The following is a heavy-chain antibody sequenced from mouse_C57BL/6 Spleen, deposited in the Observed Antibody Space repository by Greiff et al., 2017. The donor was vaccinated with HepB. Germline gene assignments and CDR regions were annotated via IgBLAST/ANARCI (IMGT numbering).Heavy chain of an antibody. CDR2: IDPETGGT. J-gene: IGHJ3*01. D-gene: IGHD1-1*01. V-gene: IGHV1-15*01. CDR1: GYTFTDYE. Sequence: QVHVKQSGAELVRPGASVTLSCKASGYTFTDYEMHWVKQTPVHGLEWIGAIDPETGGTAYNQKFKGKAMLTADKSSSTAYMELRSLTSEDSAVYYCTREHYGSSPWFAYWGQGTLVTVSA. CDR3: TREHYGSSPWFAY.